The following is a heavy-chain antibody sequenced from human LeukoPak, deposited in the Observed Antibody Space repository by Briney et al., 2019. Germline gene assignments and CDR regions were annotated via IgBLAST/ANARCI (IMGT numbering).Heavy chain of an antibody. J-gene: IGHJ4*02. CDR3: ARDLYYYGSGLVY. V-gene: IGHV3-33*08. D-gene: IGHD3-10*01. CDR2: ICYDGSNK. CDR1: GFTFSSYG. Sequence: GRSLRLSCVASGFTFSSYGMHWVRQAPGKGLEWVAVICYDGSNKYYADSVKGRFTISRDNSKNTLYLQMNSLRAEDTAVYYCARDLYYYGSGLVYWGEGTLVTVSS.